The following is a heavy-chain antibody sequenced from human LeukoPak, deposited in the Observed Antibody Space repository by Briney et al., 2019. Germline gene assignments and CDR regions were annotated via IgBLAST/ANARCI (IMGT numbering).Heavy chain of an antibody. CDR1: GGTFSSYG. CDR2: ILPIFNST. D-gene: IGHD4-17*01. V-gene: IGHV1-69*13. Sequence: SVKVSCKASGGTFSSYGISWVRQAPGQGLEWMGTILPIFNSTNYAQKFQDRVTVTADESTGTVYMEVNSLRSDDTPVYYCARVKGASDNYGDDYWGQGTLVTVSS. CDR3: ARVKGASDNYGDDY. J-gene: IGHJ4*02.